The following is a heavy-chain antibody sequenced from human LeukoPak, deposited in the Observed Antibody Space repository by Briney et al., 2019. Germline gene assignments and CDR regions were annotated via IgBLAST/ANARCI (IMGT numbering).Heavy chain of an antibody. CDR2: ITTDGSST. CDR1: GFTFSSYA. D-gene: IGHD5-12*01. CDR3: TRGYAGIDY. V-gene: IGHV3-74*01. J-gene: IGHJ4*02. Sequence: GGSLRLSCAASGFTFSSYAMSWVRQAPGKGLVWVSRITTDGSSTIYADSVKGRFTISRDNAKNTLYLQMNSLRAEDTAVYYCTRGYAGIDYWGQGTLVTVSS.